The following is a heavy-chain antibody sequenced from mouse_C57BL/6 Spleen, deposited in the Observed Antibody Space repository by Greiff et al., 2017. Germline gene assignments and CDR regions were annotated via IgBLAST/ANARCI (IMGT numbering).Heavy chain of an antibody. CDR3: ARGPTDAMDY. J-gene: IGHJ4*01. CDR2: IDPSDSYT. CDR1: GYTFTSYW. V-gene: IGHV1-69*01. Sequence: QVQLQQPGAELVMPGASVKLSCKASGYTFTSYWMHWVKQRPGQGLEWIGEIDPSDSYTNYNQKFKGKSTLTVDKSSSTAYMQLSSLTSEDSAVYYCARGPTDAMDYWGQGTSVTVSP. D-gene: IGHD1-1*01.